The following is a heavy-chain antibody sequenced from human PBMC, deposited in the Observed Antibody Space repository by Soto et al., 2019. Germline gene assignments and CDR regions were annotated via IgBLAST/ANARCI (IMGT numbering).Heavy chain of an antibody. V-gene: IGHV1-69*01. CDR2: IIPQFPTP. D-gene: IGHD5-18*01. J-gene: IGHJ4*02. CDR1: GGIFRSNA. CDR3: ARDAADTPMVY. Sequence: QVQLVQSGAEVRKPGSSVKVSCKSSGGIFRSNAISWVRQAPGQGLEWMGAIIPQFPTPYYAQKFQGRVTITADESTSTTYMALNSLRSDDTAVYFCARDAADTPMVYWGQGTLLTVSS.